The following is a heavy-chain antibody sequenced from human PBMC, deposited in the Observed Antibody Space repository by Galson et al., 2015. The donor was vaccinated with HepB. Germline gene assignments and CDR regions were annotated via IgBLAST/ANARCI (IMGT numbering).Heavy chain of an antibody. J-gene: IGHJ4*02. D-gene: IGHD2-2*01. CDR1: GFSFSSYW. CDR3: ARGPRSTSCFDY. Sequence: SLRLSCAASGFSFSSYWMSWVRQSPGKGLEWVANIKQDGSEKYYVDSVKGRFTISRDNAKNSLYLQMNSLRAEDTAVYYCARGPRSTSCFDYWGQGTLGTVSS. CDR2: IKQDGSEK. V-gene: IGHV3-7*03.